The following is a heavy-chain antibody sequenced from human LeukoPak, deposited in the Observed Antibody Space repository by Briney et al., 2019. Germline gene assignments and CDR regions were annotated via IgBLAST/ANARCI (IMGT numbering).Heavy chain of an antibody. J-gene: IGHJ5*02. D-gene: IGHD4-11*01. V-gene: IGHV4-39*07. CDR2: IYYSGST. CDR3: AREWGVTVTRPFDP. CDR1: GGSISSSSYY. Sequence: SETLSFTCTVSGGSISSSSYYWGWIRQPPGKGLEWIGSIYYSGSTYYNPSLKSRVTISVDTSKNQFSLKLSSVTAADTAVYYCAREWGVTVTRPFDPWGQGTLVTVSS.